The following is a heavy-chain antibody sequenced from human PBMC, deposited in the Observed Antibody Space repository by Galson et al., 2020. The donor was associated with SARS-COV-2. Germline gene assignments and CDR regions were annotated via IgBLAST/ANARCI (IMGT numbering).Heavy chain of an antibody. D-gene: IGHD6-13*01. CDR1: GYTITELS. CDR2: FDPEDGET. Sequence: ASVKVSCKVSGYTITELSMHWVRQAPGKGLEWMGGFDPEDGETIYAQKFQGRVTMTEDTSTDTAYMELSSLRSEDTAVYYCATEKPRIAAAGNWFDPWGQGTLVTVSS. V-gene: IGHV1-24*01. J-gene: IGHJ5*02. CDR3: ATEKPRIAAAGNWFDP.